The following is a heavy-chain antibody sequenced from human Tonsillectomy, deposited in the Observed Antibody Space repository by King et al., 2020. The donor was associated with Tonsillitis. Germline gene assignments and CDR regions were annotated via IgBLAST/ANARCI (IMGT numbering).Heavy chain of an antibody. Sequence: VQLQESGPGLVKPSETLSLTCTVSGGSISSYYWSWIRQPPGKGLEWIGYIYYSGSTNYNPSLKSRVTISVDTSKNQFSLKLSSVTAADTAVYYCARDAAAAGTLQYNWFDPWGQGTLVTVSS. V-gene: IGHV4-59*01. CDR2: IYYSGST. D-gene: IGHD6-13*01. J-gene: IGHJ5*02. CDR3: ARDAAAAGTLQYNWFDP. CDR1: GGSISSYY.